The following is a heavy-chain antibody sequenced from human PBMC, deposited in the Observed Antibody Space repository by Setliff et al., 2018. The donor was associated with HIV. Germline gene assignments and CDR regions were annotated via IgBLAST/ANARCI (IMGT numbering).Heavy chain of an antibody. J-gene: IGHJ5*02. CDR2: IHTTGST. CDR3: AKRTFGSGRFDP. D-gene: IGHD3-16*01. CDR1: GDSISSGSYY. Sequence: PSETLSLTCSRRVSGDSISSGSYYWSWIRLPAGKGLEWIGQIHTTGSTNYNPSLKSRVTISIDTSKNQFSLKLNSVTAADTAVYYCAKRTFGSGRFDPWGQGTLVTVSS. V-gene: IGHV4-61*09.